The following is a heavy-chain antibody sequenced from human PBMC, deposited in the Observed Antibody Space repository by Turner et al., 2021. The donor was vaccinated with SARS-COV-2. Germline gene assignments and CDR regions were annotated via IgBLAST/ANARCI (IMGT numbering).Heavy chain of an antibody. Sequence: QVKLVASGGGVVQPAWSLVLSCAAAGFTFSSYGMHWVRQAPGKGLGWEAVIWYYGSNKYYADPVKGRFTISRENSKNTLYLQMNSLRAEDTAVYYCGREGDCSSTNGGAMDVWGQGTTVTVSS. J-gene: IGHJ6*02. V-gene: IGHV3-33*01. CDR1: GFTFSSYG. CDR2: IWYYGSNK. D-gene: IGHD2-2*01. CDR3: GREGDCSSTNGGAMDV.